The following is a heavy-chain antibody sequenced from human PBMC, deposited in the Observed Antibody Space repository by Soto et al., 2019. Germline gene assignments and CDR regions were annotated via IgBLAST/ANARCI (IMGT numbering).Heavy chain of an antibody. CDR2: ISGSGGST. V-gene: IGHV3-23*01. CDR3: AKARVDTAMVPLLDY. Sequence: GGSLGLSCAASGDTFSSYAMSWVRQAPGKGLEWVSAISGSGGSTYYADSVKGRFTISRDNSKNTLYLQMNSLRAEDTAVYYCAKARVDTAMVPLLDYWGQGTLVTVSS. D-gene: IGHD5-18*01. CDR1: GDTFSSYA. J-gene: IGHJ4*02.